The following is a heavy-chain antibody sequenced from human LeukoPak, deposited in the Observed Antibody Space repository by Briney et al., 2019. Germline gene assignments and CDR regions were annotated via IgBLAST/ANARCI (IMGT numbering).Heavy chain of an antibody. CDR3: AREGYSSGWSLYFDY. Sequence: GASVKVSCKASGYTFTGYYMHWVRQAPGQGLVWMGWINPNSGGTNYAQKFQGRVTMTRDTSISTAYMELSRLRSDDTAVYYCAREGYSSGWSLYFDYWGQGALVTVSS. CDR1: GYTFTGYY. CDR2: INPNSGGT. D-gene: IGHD6-19*01. V-gene: IGHV1-2*02. J-gene: IGHJ4*02.